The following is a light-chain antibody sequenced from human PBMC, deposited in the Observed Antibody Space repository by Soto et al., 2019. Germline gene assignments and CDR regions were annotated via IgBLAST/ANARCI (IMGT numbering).Light chain of an antibody. CDR2: GAY. CDR1: QSLDYN. J-gene: IGKJ1*01. V-gene: IGKV3-15*01. Sequence: ELVMTQSPATLSVSLGERCTISCSAGQSLDYNLAWYQQKPGQAHRLIIYGAYNRATGIPDRFSGSGSGTEFTLTIRRLQSEDLAFYDGQQSKNWPRRTCGQWTKVDIK. CDR3: QQSKNWPRRT.